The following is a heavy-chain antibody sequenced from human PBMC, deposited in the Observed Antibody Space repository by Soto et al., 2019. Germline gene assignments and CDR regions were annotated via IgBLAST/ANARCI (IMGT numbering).Heavy chain of an antibody. CDR3: ARARNNSGWYSY. CDR1: GGSISSGGYY. J-gene: IGHJ4*02. V-gene: IGHV4-31*03. D-gene: IGHD6-19*01. CDR2: IYYSGST. Sequence: PSETLSLTCTVSGGSISSGGYYWSWIRQHPGKGLEWIGYIYYSGSTYYNPSLKSRVTISVDTSKNQFSLKLSSVTAADTAVYYCARARNNSGWYSYWGQGTLVTVSS.